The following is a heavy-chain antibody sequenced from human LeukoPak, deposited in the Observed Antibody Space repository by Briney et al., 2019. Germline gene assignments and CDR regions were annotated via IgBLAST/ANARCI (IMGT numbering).Heavy chain of an antibody. J-gene: IGHJ5*02. CDR2: ISGSGGST. V-gene: IGHV3-23*01. Sequence: PGASLRLSCAASGFTFSSYAMSWVRQAPGKGLEWVSAISGSGGSTYYADSVKGRFTISRDNSKNTLYLQMNSLRAEDTAVYYCAKDDAYDFWSGLFHHTNWFDPWGQGTLVTVSS. D-gene: IGHD3-3*01. CDR3: AKDDAYDFWSGLFHHTNWFDP. CDR1: GFTFSSYA.